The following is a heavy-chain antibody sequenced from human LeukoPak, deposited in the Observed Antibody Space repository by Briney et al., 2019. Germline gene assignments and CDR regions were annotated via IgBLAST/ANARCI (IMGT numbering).Heavy chain of an antibody. D-gene: IGHD3-16*02. CDR2: ISSSSTGI. CDR3: VYRASSLSGMDV. J-gene: IGHJ6*03. V-gene: IGHV3-48*02. Sequence: GGSLRLSCAASGFTFSSYSMNWVRQAPGKGLEWVSYISSSSTGIYYADSVKSRFTISRDNAKNSLYLQMNSLRDEDTAVYYCVYRASSLSGMDVWGKGTTVTVSS. CDR1: GFTFSSYS.